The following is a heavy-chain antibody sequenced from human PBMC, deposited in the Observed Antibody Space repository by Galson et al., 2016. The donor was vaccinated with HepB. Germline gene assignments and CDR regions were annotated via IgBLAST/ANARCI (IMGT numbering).Heavy chain of an antibody. V-gene: IGHV1-69*13. CDR2: IIPIFGAD. CDR3: ARGLDIVITPSAQDYAMDV. D-gene: IGHD2/OR15-2a*01. Sequence: SVKVSCKASGGTFSSYEISWVRQAPGQGLEWMGGIIPIFGADNYAQRFQGRVTITADESTSTAYMELSSLGSEDTAVYFCARGLDIVITPSAQDYAMDVWGQGTTVTVSS. CDR1: GGTFSSYE. J-gene: IGHJ6*02.